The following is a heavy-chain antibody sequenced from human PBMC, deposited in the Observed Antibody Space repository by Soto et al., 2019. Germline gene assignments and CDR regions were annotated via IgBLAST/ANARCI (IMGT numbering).Heavy chain of an antibody. J-gene: IGHJ6*02. D-gene: IGHD6-13*01. CDR3: AIGYSSWGGHYYYGMDV. CDR1: GGTFSSYA. V-gene: IGHV1-69*13. CDR2: IIPIFGTA. Sequence: WASVKVSCKASGGTFSSYAISWVRQAPGQGLEWMGGIIPIFGTANYAQKFQGRVTITADESTSTAYMELSSLRSEDTAVYYCAIGYSSWGGHYYYGMDVWGQGTTVTVSS.